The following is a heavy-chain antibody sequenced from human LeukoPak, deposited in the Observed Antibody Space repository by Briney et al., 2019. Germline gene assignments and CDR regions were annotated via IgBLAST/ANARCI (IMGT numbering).Heavy chain of an antibody. J-gene: IGHJ6*03. CDR1: GFTFTTYW. CDR2: IYSGGST. Sequence: GGSLRLSCAASGFTFTTYWMSWVRQLPGKGLEWVSIIYSGGSTFYADSVKGRFTISRDNAKNSLYLQMNSLRAEDTAVYYCARAPVYYYFYYMDVWGEGTTVTISS. V-gene: IGHV3-66*01. CDR3: ARAPVYYYFYYMDV.